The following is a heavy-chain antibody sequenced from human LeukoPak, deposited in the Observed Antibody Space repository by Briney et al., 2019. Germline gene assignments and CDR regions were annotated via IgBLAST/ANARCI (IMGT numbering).Heavy chain of an antibody. CDR1: GFTVSSNY. CDR3: ARDGVYYYDSSGYYSDYYYMDV. CDR2: IYSGGST. V-gene: IGHV3-66*01. D-gene: IGHD3-22*01. J-gene: IGHJ6*03. Sequence: GGSLRLSCAASGFTVSSNYMSWVRQAPGKGLEWVSVIYSGGSTYYADSVKGRFTISRDNSKNTLYLQMNSLRAEDTAVYYCARDGVYYYDSSGYYSDYYYMDVWGKGTTVTISS.